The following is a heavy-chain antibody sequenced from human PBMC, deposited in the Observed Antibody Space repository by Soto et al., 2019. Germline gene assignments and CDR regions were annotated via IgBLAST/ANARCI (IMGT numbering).Heavy chain of an antibody. CDR1: GYTFTRSG. CDR2: ISSYNGDT. V-gene: IGHV1-18*01. J-gene: IGHJ6*02. D-gene: IGHD5-12*01. Sequence: QVQLVQPGAEVKKPGASVKVSCKASGYTFTRSGISWVRQAPGQGPEWMGWISSYNGDTNYAQTFQGRVTMTTDTSTSTAYMELRSLRSDDTAVYYCAREGVAPYYYYGMYVWGQGTPVTVSS. CDR3: AREGVAPYYYYGMYV.